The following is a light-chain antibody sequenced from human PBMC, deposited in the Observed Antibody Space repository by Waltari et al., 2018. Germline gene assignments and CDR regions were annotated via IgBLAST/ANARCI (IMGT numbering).Light chain of an antibody. CDR3: SSYTSSSTVV. J-gene: IGLJ2*01. V-gene: IGLV2-14*03. Sequence: QSALTQPAPVTGSPGQSVTISCTGTSSDIGVYNFVSWYQQHPGKAPKLMIYDVTNRPSGVSDRFSASESGNTASLTISGLQAEDEGDYYCSSYTSSSTVVFGGGTKLTVL. CDR2: DVT. CDR1: SSDIGVYNF.